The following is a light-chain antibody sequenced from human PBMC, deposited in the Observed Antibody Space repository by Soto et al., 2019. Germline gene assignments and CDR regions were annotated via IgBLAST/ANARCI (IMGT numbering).Light chain of an antibody. V-gene: IGKV3-20*01. J-gene: IGKJ1*01. CDR3: QQYGSSPWT. CDR1: QSVSSNY. Sequence: EIVLTQSPGTLSLSPGERATLSCRASQSVSSNYLAWYQQKPGQAPRPLIYGASSMATGIPDRFSGSGAGTDFTLTISRLEYEDFAVYYCQQYGSSPWTFGQGTKVEIK. CDR2: GAS.